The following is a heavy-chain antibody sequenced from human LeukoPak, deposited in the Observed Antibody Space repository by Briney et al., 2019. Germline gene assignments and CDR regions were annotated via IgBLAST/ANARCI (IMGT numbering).Heavy chain of an antibody. Sequence: GGSLRLSCVASGFTISGHAMSWVRQAPGKGLEWVANIKPDGTTKFYVDSVKGRFTISRVNALNSLYLQMNSLRAEDTAIYYCARSIPYGTTWYGRSDYWGQGTLVTVSS. J-gene: IGHJ4*02. CDR1: GFTISGHA. V-gene: IGHV3-7*03. CDR3: ARSIPYGTTWYGRSDY. D-gene: IGHD6-13*01. CDR2: IKPDGTTK.